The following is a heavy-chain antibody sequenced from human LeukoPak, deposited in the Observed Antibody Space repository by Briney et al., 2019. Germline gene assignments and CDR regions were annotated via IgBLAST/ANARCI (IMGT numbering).Heavy chain of an antibody. CDR3: ARGYCSGGSCYADY. Sequence: SETLSLTCTVSGGSISSGGYYWSWIRQHPGKGLEWIGYIYYSGSTNYNPSLKSRVTISVDTSKNQFSLKLSSVTAADTAVYYCARGYCSGGSCYADYWGQGTLVTVSS. V-gene: IGHV4-61*08. CDR2: IYYSGST. D-gene: IGHD2-15*01. CDR1: GGSISSGGYY. J-gene: IGHJ4*02.